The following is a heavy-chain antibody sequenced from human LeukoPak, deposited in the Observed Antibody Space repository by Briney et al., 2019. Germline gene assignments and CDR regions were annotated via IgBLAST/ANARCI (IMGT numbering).Heavy chain of an antibody. J-gene: IGHJ3*02. CDR1: GFAFSSYA. D-gene: IGHD6-19*01. CDR3: ARQCGGSDWFDAFDI. V-gene: IGHV3-47*01. CDR2: IGTGGDT. Sequence: PGGSLRLSCAASGFAFSSYALHWVRRAPGKGLEWVSAIGTGGDTYYADSVKGRFTISRDNSKNTLYLQMNSLRAEDTAVYYCARQCGGSDWFDAFDIWGQGTMVTVSS.